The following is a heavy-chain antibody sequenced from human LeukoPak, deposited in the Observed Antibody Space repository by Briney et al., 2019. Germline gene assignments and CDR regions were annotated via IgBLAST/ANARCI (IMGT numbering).Heavy chain of an antibody. CDR1: GGSISSYY. V-gene: IGHV4-59*01. CDR2: IYYSGST. D-gene: IGHD6-13*01. Sequence: SETLSLTCTVSGGSISSYYWSWIRQPPGKGLEWIGYIYYSGSTNYNPSLKSRVTISVDTSKNQFSLKLSSVTAADTAVHYCARDGPSAADNWFDPWGQGTLVTVSS. J-gene: IGHJ5*02. CDR3: ARDGPSAADNWFDP.